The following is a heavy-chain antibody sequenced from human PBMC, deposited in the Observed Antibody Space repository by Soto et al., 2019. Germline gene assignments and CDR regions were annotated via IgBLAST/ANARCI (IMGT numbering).Heavy chain of an antibody. V-gene: IGHV1-18*04. Sequence: ASVKVSCKASGYTFTSYGISWVRQAPGQGLEWMGWISAYNGNTNYAQKLQGRVTMTTDTSTSTAYMEPRSLRSDDTAVYYCARDGLPITIFGVVIIRFDYWGQGTLVTVSS. CDR2: ISAYNGNT. CDR1: GYTFTSYG. J-gene: IGHJ4*02. CDR3: ARDGLPITIFGVVIIRFDY. D-gene: IGHD3-3*01.